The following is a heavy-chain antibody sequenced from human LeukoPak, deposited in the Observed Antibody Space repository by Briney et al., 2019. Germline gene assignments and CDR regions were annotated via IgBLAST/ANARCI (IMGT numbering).Heavy chain of an antibody. J-gene: IGHJ4*02. V-gene: IGHV3-11*01. Sequence: GGSLSLSCAASGFTFSDYYMNWIRQAPGKGLEWISFISSSGDSMYFADSVRGRFTISRDNAKNSLYLQMNSLRVEDTAVYYCARGVRGYGDHPSFVDYWGQGTLVTVSS. CDR1: GFTFSDYY. CDR3: ARGVRGYGDHPSFVDY. CDR2: ISSSGDSM. D-gene: IGHD4-17*01.